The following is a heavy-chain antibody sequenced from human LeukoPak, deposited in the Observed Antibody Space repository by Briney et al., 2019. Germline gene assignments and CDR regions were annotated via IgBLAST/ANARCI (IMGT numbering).Heavy chain of an antibody. CDR2: IIPILGIA. J-gene: IGHJ5*02. Sequence: SVKVSCKASGGTFSRYAFSWVRQAPGQGLEWMGRIIPILGIANYAQKFQGRVTITADKSTSTAYMELSSLRSEDTAVYYCARDLEAGFEPWGQGTLVTVSS. V-gene: IGHV1-69*04. D-gene: IGHD3-3*01. CDR3: ARDLEAGFEP. CDR1: GGTFSRYA.